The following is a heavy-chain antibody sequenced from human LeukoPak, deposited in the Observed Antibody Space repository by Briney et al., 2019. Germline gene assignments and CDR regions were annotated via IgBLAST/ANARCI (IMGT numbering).Heavy chain of an antibody. J-gene: IGHJ4*02. V-gene: IGHV5-51*01. CDR1: GYNFATYW. D-gene: IGHD5-12*01. CDR3: ARRGIGRGYDEYYFDY. Sequence: GESLKISCKGSGYNFATYWIGWVRQMPGKGLEWMGIIDPGDSDTRYSPSFQGQVTISADKSISTAYLQWSSLKASDTAMYYCARRGIGRGYDEYYFDYWGQGTLVTVSS. CDR2: IDPGDSDT.